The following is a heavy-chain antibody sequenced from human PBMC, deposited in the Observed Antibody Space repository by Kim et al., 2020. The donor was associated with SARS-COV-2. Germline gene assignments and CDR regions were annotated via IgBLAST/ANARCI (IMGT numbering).Heavy chain of an antibody. J-gene: IGHJ2*01. Sequence: SETLSLTCTVSGGSISSYYWSWIRQPPGKGLEWIGYIYYSGSTNYNPSLMSRVIITLDTSKDHFSLRLSSVTAADTAADYFAWDHREWLQATVNLDF. CDR3: AWDHREWLQATVNLDF. CDR2: IYYSGST. D-gene: IGHD3-3*01. V-gene: IGHV4-59*01. CDR1: GGSISSYY.